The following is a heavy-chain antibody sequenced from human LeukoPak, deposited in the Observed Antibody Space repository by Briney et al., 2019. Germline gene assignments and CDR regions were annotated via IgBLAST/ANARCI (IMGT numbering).Heavy chain of an antibody. Sequence: GGSLRLSCAASVFTFSGSAMHCVREASGTGLEWVGRIRSKANSYATAYAASVKGRFTISRDDSKNTAYLQMNSLKTEDTAVYYCTSSGDVTPEAFDIWGQGTMVTVSS. CDR2: IRSKANSYAT. CDR1: VFTFSGSA. J-gene: IGHJ3*02. D-gene: IGHD4-23*01. V-gene: IGHV3-73*01. CDR3: TSSGDVTPEAFDI.